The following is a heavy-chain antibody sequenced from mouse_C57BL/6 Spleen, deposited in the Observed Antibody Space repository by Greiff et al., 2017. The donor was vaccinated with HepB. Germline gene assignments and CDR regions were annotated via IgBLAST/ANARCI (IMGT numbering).Heavy chain of an antibody. J-gene: IGHJ2*01. V-gene: IGHV1-64*01. D-gene: IGHD1-1*01. CDR3: ARSDYGSSPYGFDY. CDR2: IHPNSGST. CDR1: GYTFTSYW. Sequence: QVQLKQPGAELVKPGASVKLSCKASGYTFTSYWMHWVKQRPGQGLEWIGMIHPNSGSTNYNEKFKSKATLTVDKSSSTAYMQLSSLTSEDSAVYYCARSDYGSSPYGFDYWGQGTTLTVSS.